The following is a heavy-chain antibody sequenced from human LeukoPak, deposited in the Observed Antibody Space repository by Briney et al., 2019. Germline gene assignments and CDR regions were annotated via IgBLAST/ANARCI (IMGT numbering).Heavy chain of an antibody. CDR1: GFTFGDYA. CDR2: IRSKANGGTT. Sequence: GRSLRLSCTASGFTFGDYAMSWFRQAPGKGLEWVGFIRSKANGGTTEYAASVKGRFTISRDDSKNSLYLQMNSLKTEDTAVYYCAREWDSGSYYLGYFDYWGQGTLVTVSS. D-gene: IGHD1-26*01. J-gene: IGHJ4*02. CDR3: AREWDSGSYYLGYFDY. V-gene: IGHV3-49*03.